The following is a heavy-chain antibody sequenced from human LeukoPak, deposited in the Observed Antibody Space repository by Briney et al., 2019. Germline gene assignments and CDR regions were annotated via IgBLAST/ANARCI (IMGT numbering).Heavy chain of an antibody. CDR1: GYTFTGYY. CDR2: INPNSGGT. CDR3: ARKISGSFIFDY. Sequence: ASVKASCKASGYTFTGYYMHWVRQAPGQGLEWMGWINPNSGGTNYAQKFQGRVTMTRDTSISTVYMELSRPRSDDTAVYYCARKISGSFIFDYWGQGTLVTVSS. V-gene: IGHV1-2*02. D-gene: IGHD1-26*01. J-gene: IGHJ4*02.